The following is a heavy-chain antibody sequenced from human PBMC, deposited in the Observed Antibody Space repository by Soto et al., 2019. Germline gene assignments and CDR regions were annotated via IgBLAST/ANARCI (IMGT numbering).Heavy chain of an antibody. Sequence: PSQTLSLTCVISGDSVSSDSAAWNWIRQSPSRGLEWLGRTYFRSKWYNDYVISLKGRIIINPDTSRNQFSLQLDSVTPEDTAVYYCAREYFASGTYGTDVWGQGTTVTVSS. J-gene: IGHJ6*02. V-gene: IGHV6-1*01. D-gene: IGHD3-10*01. CDR2: TYFRSKWYN. CDR3: AREYFASGTYGTDV. CDR1: GDSVSSDSAA.